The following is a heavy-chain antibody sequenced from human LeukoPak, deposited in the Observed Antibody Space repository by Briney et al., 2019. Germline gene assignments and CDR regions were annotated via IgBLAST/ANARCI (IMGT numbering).Heavy chain of an antibody. CDR3: AKDRGGFYDSSGYYYFDY. CDR2: INPNSGGT. J-gene: IGHJ4*02. Sequence: ASVTVSCKASGYTFTGYYMHWVRQAPGQGLEWMGWINPNSGGTNYAQKFQGRVTMTRDTSISTAYMELSRLRSDDTAVYYCAKDRGGFYDSSGYYYFDYWGQGTLVTVSS. CDR1: GYTFTGYY. D-gene: IGHD3-22*01. V-gene: IGHV1-2*02.